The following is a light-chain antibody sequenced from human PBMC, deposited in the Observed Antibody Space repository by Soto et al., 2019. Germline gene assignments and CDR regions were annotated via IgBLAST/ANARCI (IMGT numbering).Light chain of an antibody. V-gene: IGLV2-11*01. CDR1: SSDVGGYSY. J-gene: IGLJ1*01. CDR2: DVS. Sequence: QSALTQPRSVSGSPGHSVTISCTGTSSDVGGYSYVSWYQQHPGKAPKLMISDVSKRPSGVPDRFSGSKCGNTASLTISGLQAEDEADYYCCSYAGAFTYVFGSGTKVTVL. CDR3: CSYAGAFTYV.